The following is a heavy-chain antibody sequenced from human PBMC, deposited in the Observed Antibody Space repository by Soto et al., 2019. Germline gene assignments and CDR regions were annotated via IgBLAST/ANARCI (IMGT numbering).Heavy chain of an antibody. D-gene: IGHD4-17*01. Sequence: QVQLQESGPGLVKTSQTLSLTCTVSGASTGSGGYYWSWIRQHPGKGLECIGYIYYTGSTYYSPCLESRASISVDKSKHQFSLKVDSVTAADTSVYYCARSDYGDRGLAFDSWGQGTLVTVSS. CDR1: GASTGSGGYY. CDR3: ARSDYGDRGLAFDS. J-gene: IGHJ4*02. CDR2: IYYTGST. V-gene: IGHV4-31*03.